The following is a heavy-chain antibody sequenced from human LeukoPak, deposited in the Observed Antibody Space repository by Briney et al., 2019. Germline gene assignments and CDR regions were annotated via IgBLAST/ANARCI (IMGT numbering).Heavy chain of an antibody. CDR1: GGSISSYY. V-gene: IGHV4-59*08. J-gene: IGHJ4*02. CDR3: VRVLSGIFYD. D-gene: IGHD1-26*01. Sequence: SETLSLTCTVSGGSISSYYWSWIRQPPGKGLEWIGYIYYSGSTNYNPSLKSRVTISVDTSKNQFSLQLNSVTPEDTAVYYCVRVLSGIFYDWGQGTLLTVSS. CDR2: IYYSGST.